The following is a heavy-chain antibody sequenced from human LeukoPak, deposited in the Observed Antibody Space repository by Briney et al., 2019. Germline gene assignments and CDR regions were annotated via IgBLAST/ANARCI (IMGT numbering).Heavy chain of an antibody. D-gene: IGHD3-3*01. CDR1: GGTFSSYA. V-gene: IGHV1-8*03. CDR2: MNPNSGNT. CDR3: SRGQRAYYDFYYYYYMDV. J-gene: IGHJ6*03. Sequence: ASVKVSCKASGGTFSSYAINWVRQATGQGLEWMGWMNPNSGNTGYAQKFQGRVTITRNTSISTAYMELSSLRSEDTAVYYCSRGQRAYYDFYYYYYMDVWGKGTTVTVSS.